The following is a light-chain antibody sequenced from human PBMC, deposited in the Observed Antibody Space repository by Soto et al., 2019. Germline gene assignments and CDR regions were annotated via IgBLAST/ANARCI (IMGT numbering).Light chain of an antibody. Sequence: ESVLTQSPGTLSMSPGERATLSCRASQSVSSSYSAWYQQKPGQAPRLLIYGESRRATGIPDRFSGSGSGTDFTITISRLEPEDFAVYYCQQYGSSPFTFGPGTKVDIK. V-gene: IGKV3-20*01. J-gene: IGKJ3*01. CDR3: QQYGSSPFT. CDR2: GES. CDR1: QSVSSSY.